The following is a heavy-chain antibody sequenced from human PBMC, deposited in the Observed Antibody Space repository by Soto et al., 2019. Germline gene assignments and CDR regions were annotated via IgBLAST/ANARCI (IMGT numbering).Heavy chain of an antibody. Sequence: ASVKVSCKASGYTFTSYGISWVRQAPGQGLEWMGWISAYNGNTNYAQKLQGRVTMTTDTSTSTAYMELNSLKTEDTAVYYCTTGWGYDSSGSFSGMDVWGQGTTVTVSS. V-gene: IGHV1-18*01. CDR2: ISAYNGNT. J-gene: IGHJ6*02. D-gene: IGHD3-22*01. CDR1: GYTFTSYG. CDR3: TTGWGYDSSGSFSGMDV.